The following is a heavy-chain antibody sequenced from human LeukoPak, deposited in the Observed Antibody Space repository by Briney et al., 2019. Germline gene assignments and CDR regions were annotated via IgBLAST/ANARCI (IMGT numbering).Heavy chain of an antibody. CDR2: VSTYNSET. CDR1: GYGFSSVG. V-gene: IGHV1-18*01. D-gene: IGHD1-1*01. CDR3: VRDNWNEFDP. Sequence: ASVKVSCKASGYGFSSVGISWVRQAPGQGLEWIGWVSTYNSETNYAPKFQARVTMTKDTSTSTVFLEMWSLRADDTAVYYCVRDNWNEFDPWGQGTLVTVSS. J-gene: IGHJ5*02.